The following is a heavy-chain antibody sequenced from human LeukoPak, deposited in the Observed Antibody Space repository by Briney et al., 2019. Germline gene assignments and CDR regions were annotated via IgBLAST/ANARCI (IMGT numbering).Heavy chain of an antibody. Sequence: PSETLSLTCTVSGGSISSSSYYWGWIRQPPGKGLEWIGRIYTSGSTNYNPSLKSRVTISVDTSKNQFSLKLSSVTAADTAVYYCARDRAAARPPYYYYYYMDVWGKGTTVTVSS. V-gene: IGHV4-39*07. CDR3: ARDRAAARPPYYYYYYMDV. CDR2: IYTSGST. CDR1: GGSISSSSYY. D-gene: IGHD6-6*01. J-gene: IGHJ6*03.